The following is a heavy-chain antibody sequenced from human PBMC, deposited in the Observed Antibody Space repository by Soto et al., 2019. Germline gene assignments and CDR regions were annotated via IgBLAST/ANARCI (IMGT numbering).Heavy chain of an antibody. CDR3: ARPRTYDYESSTYYGHQFDD. Sequence: QVQLVQSGAEVKKPGSSVKVSCKTSGGIFRRHPIDWVRQAPGQGLEWMGGIVPQLGRVIYPRDFQGRVTIYADELTNTCNLELSGLTSEYTAVYYCARPRTYDYESSTYYGHQFDDWGQGTLVTVSS. V-gene: IGHV1-69*01. D-gene: IGHD3-22*01. CDR2: IVPQLGRV. J-gene: IGHJ4*02. CDR1: GGIFRRHP.